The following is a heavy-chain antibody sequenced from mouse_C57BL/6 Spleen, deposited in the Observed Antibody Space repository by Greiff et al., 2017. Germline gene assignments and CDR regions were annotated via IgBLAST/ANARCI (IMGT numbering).Heavy chain of an antibody. CDR1: GFSFNTYA. CDR3: VRQRSNYEFAY. D-gene: IGHD2-5*01. Sequence: EVKLEESGGGLVQPKGSLKLSCAASGFSFNTYAMNWVRQAPGKGLEWVARIRSKSNNYATYYADSVKDRFTISRDDSESVLYLQMNNLKTEDTAMYYCVRQRSNYEFAYWGQGTLVTVSA. CDR2: IRSKSNNYAT. J-gene: IGHJ3*01. V-gene: IGHV10-1*01.